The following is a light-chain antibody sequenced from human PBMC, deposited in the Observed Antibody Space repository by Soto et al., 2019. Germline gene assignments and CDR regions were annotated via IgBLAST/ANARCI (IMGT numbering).Light chain of an antibody. CDR2: GNS. V-gene: IGLV1-40*01. J-gene: IGLJ3*02. CDR1: SSNIGAGYD. Sequence: QSVLTQPPSVSGAPGQRVTISCTGSSSNIGAGYDVHWYQQLPGTAPKLLIYGNSNRPSGVSDRFSGSKSGTSASLAISGLQNDDEGDYYCAIWDDSVDGWVFGGGTKLTVL. CDR3: AIWDDSVDGWV.